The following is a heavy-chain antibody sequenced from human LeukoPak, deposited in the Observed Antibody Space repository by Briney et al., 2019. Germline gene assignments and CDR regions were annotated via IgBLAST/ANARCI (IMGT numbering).Heavy chain of an antibody. CDR3: ARDRFSEVADPFDY. V-gene: IGHV3-48*03. J-gene: IGHJ4*02. CDR1: GFTFSSYE. CDR2: LSSSGSTI. Sequence: GGSLRLSCAASGFTFSSYEMNWVRQAPGKGLEWVSYLSSSGSTIYYADSVKGRFTISRDNAKNSLYLQMNSLRAEDTAVYYCARDRFSEVADPFDYWGQGTLVTVSS. D-gene: IGHD6-19*01.